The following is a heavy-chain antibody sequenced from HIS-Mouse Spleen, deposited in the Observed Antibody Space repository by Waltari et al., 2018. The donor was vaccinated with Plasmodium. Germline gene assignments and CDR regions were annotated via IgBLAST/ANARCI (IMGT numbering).Heavy chain of an antibody. CDR1: GFTVSSNY. CDR2: IYSGGST. J-gene: IGHJ3*02. CDR3: ARGSAGDAFDI. V-gene: IGHV3-66*01. D-gene: IGHD3-10*01. Sequence: EVQLVESGGGLVQPGGSLRLSCAASGFTVSSNYMSWVRQAPGKWLVGVSVIYSGGSTYYSDSVKGRFTISRDNSKNTLYLQMNSLRAEDTAVYYCARGSAGDAFDIWGQGTMVTVSS.